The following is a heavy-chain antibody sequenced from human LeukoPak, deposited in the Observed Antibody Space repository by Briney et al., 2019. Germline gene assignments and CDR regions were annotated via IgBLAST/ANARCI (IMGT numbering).Heavy chain of an antibody. Sequence: RGESLKISCKGSGYSFTSYWIGWVRQMPGKGLEWMGIIYPGDSDTRYSPSFQGQVTISADKSISTAYLQWSSLKASDTAMYYCARQGLDYYDSSGPYYFDYWGQGTLVTVSS. D-gene: IGHD3-22*01. CDR2: IYPGDSDT. J-gene: IGHJ4*02. V-gene: IGHV5-51*01. CDR1: GYSFTSYW. CDR3: ARQGLDYYDSSGPYYFDY.